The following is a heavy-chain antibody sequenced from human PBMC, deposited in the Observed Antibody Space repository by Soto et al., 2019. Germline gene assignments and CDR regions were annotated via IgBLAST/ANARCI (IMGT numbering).Heavy chain of an antibody. Sequence: SETLSLTCTVSGGSISSGDYYWSWIRQPPGKGLEWIGYIYYSGSTYYNPSLKSRVTISVDTSKNQFSLKLSSVTAADTAVYYCARAGGRYCSGGSCYSDTYYYYGMDVWGQGTTVTVSS. J-gene: IGHJ6*02. V-gene: IGHV4-30-4*01. CDR2: IYYSGST. CDR3: ARAGGRYCSGGSCYSDTYYYYGMDV. D-gene: IGHD2-15*01. CDR1: GGSISSGDYY.